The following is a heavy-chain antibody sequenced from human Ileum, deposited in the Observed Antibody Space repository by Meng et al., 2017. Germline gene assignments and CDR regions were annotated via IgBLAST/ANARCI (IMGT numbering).Heavy chain of an antibody. V-gene: IGHV3-30*04. CDR3: ARESYYHNTVGALDI. Sequence: GESLKISCAASGFTFSNYAMQWVRQAPGKGLEWVAVTSYDGNTKYYADSVRGRFTISRDNSKNTLYLQLNNLTPEETAVYYCARESYYHNTVGALDIWGQGTRVTVSS. J-gene: IGHJ3*02. CDR2: TSYDGNTK. D-gene: IGHD3-22*01. CDR1: GFTFSNYA.